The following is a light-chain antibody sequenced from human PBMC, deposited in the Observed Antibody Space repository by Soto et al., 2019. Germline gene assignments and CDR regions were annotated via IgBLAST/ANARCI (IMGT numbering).Light chain of an antibody. CDR3: QQYNSYPYT. J-gene: IGKJ2*01. V-gene: IGKV1-5*03. Sequence: DIQMTQSPSTLSASLGDRVTITCRASQSISSWLAWYQQKPGKAPKLLIYKASDLESGVPSRFSGSGSETEFTLTISSLQPDDFATYYCQQYNSYPYTFGQGTTLDIK. CDR2: KAS. CDR1: QSISSW.